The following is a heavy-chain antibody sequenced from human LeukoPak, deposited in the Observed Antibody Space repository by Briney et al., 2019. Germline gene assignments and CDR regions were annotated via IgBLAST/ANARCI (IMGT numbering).Heavy chain of an antibody. Sequence: PGGSLRLSCAASGFTFSSYAMHWVRQAPGKGLEWVAVISYDGSNKYYADSVKGRFTISRDNSKNTLYLQMNSLRAEDTAAYYCAGGSSGYLFDYWGQGTLVTVSS. J-gene: IGHJ4*02. V-gene: IGHV3-30*04. D-gene: IGHD3-22*01. CDR1: GFTFSSYA. CDR2: ISYDGSNK. CDR3: AGGSSGYLFDY.